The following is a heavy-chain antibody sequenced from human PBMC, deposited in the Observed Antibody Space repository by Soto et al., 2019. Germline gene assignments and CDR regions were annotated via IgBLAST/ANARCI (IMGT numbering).Heavy chain of an antibody. Sequence: QVQLVESGGGVVQPGRSLRLSCAASGFTFSTYGMHWVRQAPGKGLEWVAATSYDGSNKYYADSVKGRFTISRDNSKNTLYLEMSSLRAEDAAVYHCVRDRGAGTNISGYLQHWGQGTLVTVSS. CDR3: VRDRGAGTNISGYLQH. V-gene: IGHV3-30*03. CDR1: GFTFSTYG. D-gene: IGHD3-22*01. J-gene: IGHJ4*02. CDR2: TSYDGSNK.